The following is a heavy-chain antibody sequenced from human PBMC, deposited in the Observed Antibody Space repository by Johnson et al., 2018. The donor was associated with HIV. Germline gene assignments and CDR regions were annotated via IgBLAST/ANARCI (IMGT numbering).Heavy chain of an antibody. Sequence: VQLVESGGGLVQPGGSLRLSCVTSGFSVSRSYMNWVRQAPGKGLEWVSTLYIGGTSYYGDSVKGRFTISRDNSKNTLYLQMSSLRAEDTAVYYCARGGIIHDAFDIWGQGTMVTVSS. V-gene: IGHV3-66*02. J-gene: IGHJ3*02. CDR3: ARGGIIHDAFDI. CDR2: LYIGGTS. D-gene: IGHD1-1*01. CDR1: GFSVSRSY.